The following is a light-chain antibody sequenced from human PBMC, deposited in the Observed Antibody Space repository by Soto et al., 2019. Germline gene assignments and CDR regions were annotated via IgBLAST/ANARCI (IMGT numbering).Light chain of an antibody. V-gene: IGKV3-15*01. CDR2: GAS. Sequence: EIVMTQSPATLTVAPGEIATLSCRASQSVSNNLAWYQQKHGQAPRLLFYGASTRSTGVPARFSGSWSGTELTHTISSLQSDDFAVYFCQQYNNRPRCAFGQGTRMEIK. CDR1: QSVSNN. CDR3: QQYNNRPRCA. J-gene: IGKJ1*01.